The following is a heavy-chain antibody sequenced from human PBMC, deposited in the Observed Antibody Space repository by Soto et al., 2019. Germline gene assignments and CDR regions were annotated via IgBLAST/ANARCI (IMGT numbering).Heavy chain of an antibody. CDR3: VKGRWLPIDHPLYVEI. V-gene: IGHV3-23*01. CDR2: ISGSGDTT. Sequence: GGSLRLSCAASGFTFRSYDMSWIRQAPGQGLEWMSVISGSGDTTLYADSVNGRFTISRDFSNNTLFLQMNSLRAYDTAIYYCVKGRWLPIDHPLYVEIWAQGTLVTVTS. J-gene: IGHJ4*02. D-gene: IGHD3-10*02. CDR1: GFTFRSYD.